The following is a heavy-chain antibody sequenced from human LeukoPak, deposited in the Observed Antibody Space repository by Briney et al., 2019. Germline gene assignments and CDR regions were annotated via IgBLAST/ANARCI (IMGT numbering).Heavy chain of an antibody. CDR3: ARAPLFTTAGMDY. V-gene: IGHV3-69-1*01. J-gene: IGHJ4*02. CDR2: ISSGSYNI. CDR1: GFTFSDHY. D-gene: IGHD6-19*01. Sequence: GGSLRLSCAASGFTFSDHYMDWVRQAPGKGLEWVSSISSGSYNIYYADSVKGRFTISRDNGENSLYLQMNSLRVEDTAVYYCARAPLFTTAGMDYWGQGALVTVSS.